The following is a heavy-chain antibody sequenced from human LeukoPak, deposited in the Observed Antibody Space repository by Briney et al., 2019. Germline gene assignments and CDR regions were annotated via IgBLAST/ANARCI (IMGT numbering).Heavy chain of an antibody. Sequence: GGSLRLACAASGFTFSSYWMNWVRQAPGKGLEWVANIKRDGNEKNYVDSVKGRFSLSRDDDKNSLYLQMDSLRAEDTAVYYCAKEGAYPIITYDSWGQGALVTVSS. CDR2: IKRDGNEK. V-gene: IGHV3-7*01. J-gene: IGHJ5*01. D-gene: IGHD3-10*01. CDR3: AKEGAYPIITYDS. CDR1: GFTFSSYW.